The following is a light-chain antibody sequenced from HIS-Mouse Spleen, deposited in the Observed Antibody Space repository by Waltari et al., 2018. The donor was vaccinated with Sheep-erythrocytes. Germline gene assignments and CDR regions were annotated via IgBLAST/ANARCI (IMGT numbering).Light chain of an antibody. J-gene: IGLJ1*01. V-gene: IGLV2-8*01. CDR1: SSDVGGYNY. CDR3: CSYAGSYNHV. Sequence: QSALTQPPSASGSPGQSVTISCTGTSSDVGGYNYVSWYQQHPGKAPKHMIYEVCKRPSGVPDRFSGSKSGNTASLTISGLQAEDEADYYCCSYAGSYNHVFATGTKVTVL. CDR2: EVC.